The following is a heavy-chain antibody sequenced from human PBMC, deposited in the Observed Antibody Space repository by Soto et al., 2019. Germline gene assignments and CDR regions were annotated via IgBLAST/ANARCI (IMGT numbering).Heavy chain of an antibody. CDR3: ARSANFYSSGLFDI. J-gene: IGHJ3*02. CDR1: GFTFSSYD. Sequence: GSLRLSCAASGFTFSSYDMHWVRQATGKGLEWVSAIGTAGDTYYPGSVKGRFTISRENAKNSLYLQMNSLRAGDTAVYYCARSANFYSSGLFDIRGQGTMVTV. D-gene: IGHD6-19*01. CDR2: IGTAGDT. V-gene: IGHV3-13*01.